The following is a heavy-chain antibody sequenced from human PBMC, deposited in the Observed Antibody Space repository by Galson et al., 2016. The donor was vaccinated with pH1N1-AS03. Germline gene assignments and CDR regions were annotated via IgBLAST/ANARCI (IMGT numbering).Heavy chain of an antibody. J-gene: IGHJ4*02. D-gene: IGHD6-6*01. V-gene: IGHV1-69-2*01. Sequence: VKVSCKVSGYTFTDYNMHWVQQAPGKGLEWMGLVDPDTSKTKYAEKFQGRVTITADTSRDTAYMDPSGLRSADTAIYYCATDGPRGSLSSWGQGTLVTVSS. CDR2: VDPDTSKT. CDR3: ATDGPRGSLSS. CDR1: GYTFTDYN.